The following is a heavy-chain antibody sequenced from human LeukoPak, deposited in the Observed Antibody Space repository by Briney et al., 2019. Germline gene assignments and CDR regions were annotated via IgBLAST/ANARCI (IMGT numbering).Heavy chain of an antibody. V-gene: IGHV3-23*01. CDR3: AKGWSGRVGALFDY. CDR2: ISGSGGST. D-gene: IGHD1-26*01. Sequence: PGGSLRLSCAASGFAFSFYAMSWLRQAPGKGLEWVSAISGSGGSTYYADSVKGRFTISRDNSKSTLYLQMNSLRAEDTAVYYCAKGWSGRVGALFDYWGQGTLVTVSS. CDR1: GFAFSFYA. J-gene: IGHJ4*02.